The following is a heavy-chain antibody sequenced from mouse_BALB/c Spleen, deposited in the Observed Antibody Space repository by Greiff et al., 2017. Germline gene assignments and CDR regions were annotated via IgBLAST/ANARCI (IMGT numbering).Heavy chain of an antibody. CDR2: ISSGGSYT. J-gene: IGHJ1*01. CDR3: TRGGYYRYDDWYFDV. CDR1: GFTFSSYT. V-gene: IGHV5-6-4*01. D-gene: IGHD2-14*01. Sequence: EVQGVESGGGLVKPGGSLKLSCAASGFTFSSYTMSWVRQTPEKRLEWVATISSGGSYTYYPDSVKGRFTISRDNAKNTLYLQMSSLKSEDTAMYYCTRGGYYRYDDWYFDVWGAGTTVTVSS.